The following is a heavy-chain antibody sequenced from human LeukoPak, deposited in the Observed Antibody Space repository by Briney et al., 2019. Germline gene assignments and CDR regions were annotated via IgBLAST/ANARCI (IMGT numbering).Heavy chain of an antibody. CDR3: VREEEMERLDP. Sequence: GGSLRLSCAASGFTFSSYEMNWVRQAPGKGLEWISYISGSGGGTYYADSVKGRFTISRDNAKSSLFLQMNSLGAEDTAVYHCVREEEMERLDPWGQGTLVTVSS. CDR2: ISGSGGGT. V-gene: IGHV3-48*03. CDR1: GFTFSSYE. J-gene: IGHJ5*02. D-gene: IGHD1-1*01.